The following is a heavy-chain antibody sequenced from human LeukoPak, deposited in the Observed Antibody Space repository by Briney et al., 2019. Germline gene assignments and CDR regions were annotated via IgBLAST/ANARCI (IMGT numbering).Heavy chain of an antibody. D-gene: IGHD1-7*01. CDR3: ARVTRGTNWNYGGPDY. CDR1: GYTFTSYY. Sequence: GASVNVSCKASGYTFTSYYMHWVRQAPGQGLEWMGIINPSGGSTSYAQKFQGRVTMTRDMSTSTVYMELSSLRSEDTAVYYCARVTRGTNWNYGGPDYWGQGTLVTVSS. V-gene: IGHV1-46*01. J-gene: IGHJ4*02. CDR2: INPSGGST.